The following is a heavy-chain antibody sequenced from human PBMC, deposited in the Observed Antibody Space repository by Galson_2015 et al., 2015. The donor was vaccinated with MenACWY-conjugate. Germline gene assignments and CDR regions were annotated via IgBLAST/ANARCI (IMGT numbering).Heavy chain of an antibody. CDR3: ARDHSSSHLPTPFFDY. CDR1: GFTFSSYG. D-gene: IGHD6-13*01. J-gene: IGHJ4*02. CDR2: IWYDGSYK. V-gene: IGHV3-33*01. Sequence: SLRLSCAASGFTFSSYGMHWVRQAPGKGLEWVAVIWYDGSYKYYTDSVKGRFTISRDNSKNTLYLQMNSLRAEDTAVYYCARDHSSSHLPTPFFDYWGQGTLVTVSS.